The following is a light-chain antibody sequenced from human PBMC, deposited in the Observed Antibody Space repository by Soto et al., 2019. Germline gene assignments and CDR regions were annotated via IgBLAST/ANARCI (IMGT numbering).Light chain of an antibody. CDR1: SSNIGAGYD. CDR3: QSFDSSLSGVV. J-gene: IGLJ2*01. V-gene: IGLV1-40*01. CDR2: GNS. Sequence: QPVLTQPPSVSGAPGQRVTISCTGSSSNIGAGYDVHWYQQLPGTAPKLLMYGNSNRPSGVPDRFSGSKSGTSASLAITGLQAEDEADYHCQSFDSSLSGVVFGGGTKVTVL.